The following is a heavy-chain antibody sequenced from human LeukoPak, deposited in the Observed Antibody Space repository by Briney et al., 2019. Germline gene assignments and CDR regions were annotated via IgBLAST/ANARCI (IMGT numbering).Heavy chain of an antibody. V-gene: IGHV3-30*18. Sequence: GGSLRLSCAASGFTFSSYGMHWVRQAPGKGLEWVAVISYDGSNKYYADSVKGRFTISRDNSKNTLYLQMNSLRAEDTAVYYCAKDHSLPDYYDSSGYPGYWGQGTLVTVSS. CDR1: GFTFSSYG. CDR2: ISYDGSNK. J-gene: IGHJ4*02. D-gene: IGHD3-22*01. CDR3: AKDHSLPDYYDSSGYPGY.